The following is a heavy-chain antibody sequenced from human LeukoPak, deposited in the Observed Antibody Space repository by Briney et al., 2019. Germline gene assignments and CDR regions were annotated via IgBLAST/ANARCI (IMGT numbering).Heavy chain of an antibody. CDR3: AREPKKDIVVVPAATYFDY. J-gene: IGHJ4*02. V-gene: IGHV3-48*01. CDR2: ISSSSSTI. Sequence: GGSLRLSCAASGFTFSSYSMNWVRQAPGKGLEWVSYISSSSSTIYYADSVKGRFTISRDNAKNSLYLQMNSLRAEDTAVYYCAREPKKDIVVVPAATYFDYWGQGTLVTVSS. D-gene: IGHD2-2*01. CDR1: GFTFSSYS.